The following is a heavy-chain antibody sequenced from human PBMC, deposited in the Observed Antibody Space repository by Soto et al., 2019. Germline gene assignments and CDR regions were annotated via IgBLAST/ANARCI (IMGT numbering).Heavy chain of an antibody. CDR1: GFTFSSYG. CDR3: AKVHYDSSGYHQYYFES. CDR2: ISQDGNTK. Sequence: GGSLRLSCAASGFTFSSYGMHWVRQAPGKGLEWVAVISQDGNTKYYADSVKGRFTISRDNSKNTLFLQMNSLRAEDTAVYYCAKVHYDSSGYHQYYFESWGQGTPVTVSS. D-gene: IGHD3-22*01. V-gene: IGHV3-30*18. J-gene: IGHJ4*02.